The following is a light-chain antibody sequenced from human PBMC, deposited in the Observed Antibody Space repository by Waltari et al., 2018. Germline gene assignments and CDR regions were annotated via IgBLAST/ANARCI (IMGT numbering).Light chain of an antibody. Sequence: DLLMTQTPLSLPVTPGEPASISCRSSQSLLHSNGNTYLYWYLQKPGQPPRLLIYRVSNRFSGVPDRFSGSGSGTDFTLKISRVEAEDVGVYYCMQALQTPFTFGPGTKLDIK. CDR2: RVS. CDR1: QSLLHSNGNTY. V-gene: IGKV2-29*02. J-gene: IGKJ3*01. CDR3: MQALQTPFT.